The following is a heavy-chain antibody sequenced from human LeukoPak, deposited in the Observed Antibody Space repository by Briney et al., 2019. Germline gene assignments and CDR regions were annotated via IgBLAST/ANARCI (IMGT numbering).Heavy chain of an antibody. CDR2: MNPNSGNT. Sequence: ASVKVSCKTSGYTFSTCDINWVRQATGQGLEWIGWMNPNSGNTGFAHKFQGRVTMTRDTSINTAYMELSSLRSEDTAVYYCARLLEHYYFDASGYYDDDYWGQGTPIIVSS. J-gene: IGHJ4*02. CDR3: ARLLEHYYFDASGYYDDDY. D-gene: IGHD3-22*01. CDR1: GYTFSTCD. V-gene: IGHV1-8*01.